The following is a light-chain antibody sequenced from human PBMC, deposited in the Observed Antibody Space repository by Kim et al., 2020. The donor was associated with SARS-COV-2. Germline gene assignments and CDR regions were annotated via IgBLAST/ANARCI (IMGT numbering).Light chain of an antibody. Sequence: GGPAPSTGGGRNIGSTSVHWYQQEAGQAPVMVVHDDFDRPSGIPERFSGSNSVNTATLTINRVEAGDEADYYCQVWDSRSDHPGVVFGGGTQLTVL. V-gene: IGLV3-21*02. J-gene: IGLJ2*01. CDR2: DDF. CDR1: NIGSTS. CDR3: QVWDSRSDHPGVV.